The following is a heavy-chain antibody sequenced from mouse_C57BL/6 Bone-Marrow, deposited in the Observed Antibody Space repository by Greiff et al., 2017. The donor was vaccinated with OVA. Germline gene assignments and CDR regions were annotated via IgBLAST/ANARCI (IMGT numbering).Heavy chain of an antibody. D-gene: IGHD2-2*01. J-gene: IGHJ4*01. CDR2: IDPSDSYT. CDR3: ARYGYDEGYYAMDY. Sequence: VQLQQPGAELVKPGASVKLSCKASGYTFTSYWMQWVKQRPGQGLEWIGEIDPSDSYTNCNQKFKGKATLTVDTSSSTAYMQLSSLTSEDSAVYYCARYGYDEGYYAMDYWGQGTSVTVSS. V-gene: IGHV1-50*01. CDR1: GYTFTSYW.